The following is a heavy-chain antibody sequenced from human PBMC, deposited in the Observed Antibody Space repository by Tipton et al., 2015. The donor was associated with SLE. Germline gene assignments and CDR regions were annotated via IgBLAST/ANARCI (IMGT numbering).Heavy chain of an antibody. J-gene: IGHJ3*02. D-gene: IGHD3-10*01. V-gene: IGHV3-66*01. CDR2: IYSGGST. Sequence: SLRLSCAASGFTVSSSYMSWVRQAPGKGLEWVSVIYSGGSTYYADSVKGRFTISRDNSKNTLYLQMNSLRAEDTAVYYCARVLPPDAFDIWGQGTMVTVSS. CDR1: GFTVSSSY. CDR3: ARVLPPDAFDI.